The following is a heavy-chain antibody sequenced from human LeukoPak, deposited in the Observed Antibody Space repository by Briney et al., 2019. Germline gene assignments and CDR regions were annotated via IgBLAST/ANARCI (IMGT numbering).Heavy chain of an antibody. J-gene: IGHJ6*02. Sequence: ASVVVPARHLDPPSPANKITGWRRPPGKGLGGWEIINPSGGSTSYAQKFQGRVTMTRDTSTSTVYMELSSLRSEDTAVYYCARGFDSSWYGYGMDVWGQGTTVTVSS. CDR2: INPSGGST. CDR1: DPPSPAN. D-gene: IGHD6-13*01. V-gene: IGHV1-46*01. CDR3: ARGFDSSWYGYGMDV.